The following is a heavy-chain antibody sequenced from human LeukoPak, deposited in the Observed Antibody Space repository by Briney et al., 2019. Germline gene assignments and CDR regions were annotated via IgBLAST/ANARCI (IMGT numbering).Heavy chain of an antibody. CDR1: GGSISSYY. CDR3: ARDSSQCSGGSCLYYYGMDV. CDR2: IYTSGST. Sequence: SETLSLTCTVSGGSISSYYWSWIRQPAGKGLEWIGRIYTSGSTNYNPSLKSRVTMSVDTSKNQFSLKLSSVTAADTAVYYCARDSSQCSGGSCLYYYGMDVWGQGTTVTVSS. D-gene: IGHD2-15*01. V-gene: IGHV4-4*07. J-gene: IGHJ6*02.